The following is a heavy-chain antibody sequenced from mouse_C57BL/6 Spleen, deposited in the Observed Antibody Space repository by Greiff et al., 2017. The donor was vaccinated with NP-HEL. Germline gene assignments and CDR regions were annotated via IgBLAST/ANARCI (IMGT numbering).Heavy chain of an antibody. CDR3: TRSITTVVENYFDY. V-gene: IGHV14-1*01. CDR1: GFNIKDYY. Sequence: VQLKQSGAELVRPGASVKLSCTASGFNIKDYYMHWVKQRPEQGLEWIGRLDPEDGDTEYAPKFPGKATMTADTSSNTASLQLSSLTSEDTAVYYCTRSITTVVENYFDYWGQGTTLTVSS. J-gene: IGHJ2*01. D-gene: IGHD1-1*01. CDR2: LDPEDGDT.